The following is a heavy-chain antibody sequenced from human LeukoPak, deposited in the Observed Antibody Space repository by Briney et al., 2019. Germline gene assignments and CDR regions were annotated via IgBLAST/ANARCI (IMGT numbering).Heavy chain of an antibody. D-gene: IGHD6-19*01. J-gene: IGHJ4*02. CDR2: ISYDGSNK. CDR3: AKPDSSGWYFYYFDY. Sequence: GGSLRLSCAASGFTFSSYGMHWVRQAPGKGLEWVAVISYDGSNKYYADSVKGRFTISRDNSKNTLYLQMNSLRAEDTAVYYCAKPDSSGWYFYYFDYWGQGTLVTVSS. V-gene: IGHV3-30*18. CDR1: GFTFSSYG.